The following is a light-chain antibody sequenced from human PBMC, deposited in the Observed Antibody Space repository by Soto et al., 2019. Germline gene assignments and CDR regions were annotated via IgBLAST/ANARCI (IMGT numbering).Light chain of an antibody. Sequence: DIQITQSPSSLSASVGDIVTITCRASQSISSYLNWYQQKTGKAPKLLIYAASSLQSGVPSRLSGSGYGTDLTITISSIQNEDFETYFCQQSYSLRGTFGQGTKVDIK. V-gene: IGKV1-39*01. J-gene: IGKJ1*01. CDR2: AAS. CDR1: QSISSY. CDR3: QQSYSLRGT.